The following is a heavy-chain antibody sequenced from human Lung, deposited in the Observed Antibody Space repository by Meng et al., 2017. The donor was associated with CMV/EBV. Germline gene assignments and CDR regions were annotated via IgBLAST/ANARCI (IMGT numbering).Heavy chain of an antibody. Sequence: ASXXVSXKASGYTFTSYGINWVRQAPGQGLEWMGWISTYNGNTYYAQKFQGRVTLTTDTSTSAAYMELRSLRSEDTAVYYCARDWRLMYAQPNWFDPWGQGTLVTVSS. CDR2: ISTYNGNT. J-gene: IGHJ5*02. CDR1: GYTFTSYG. CDR3: ARDWRLMYAQPNWFDP. V-gene: IGHV1-18*01. D-gene: IGHD2-8*01.